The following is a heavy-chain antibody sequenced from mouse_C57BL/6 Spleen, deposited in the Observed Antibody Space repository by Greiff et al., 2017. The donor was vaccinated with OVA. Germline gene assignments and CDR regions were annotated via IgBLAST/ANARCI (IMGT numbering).Heavy chain of an antibody. CDR3: ALFYYTYYFDY. V-gene: IGHV1-64*01. Sequence: QVQLQQPGAELVKPGASVKLSCKASGYTFTSYWMHWVKQRPGQGLEWIGMIHPNSGSTNYNEKFKSKATLTVDKSSSTAYMQLSSLTSEDSAVYYCALFYYTYYFDYWGQGTTLTVSS. J-gene: IGHJ2*01. CDR2: IHPNSGST. CDR1: GYTFTSYW. D-gene: IGHD2-1*01.